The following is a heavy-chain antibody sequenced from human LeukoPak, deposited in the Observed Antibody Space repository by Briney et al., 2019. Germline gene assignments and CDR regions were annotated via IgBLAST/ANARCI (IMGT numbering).Heavy chain of an antibody. J-gene: IGHJ4*02. CDR2: INHSGST. CDR1: GGSFSGYY. Sequence: SETLSLTCAVYGGSFSGYYWSWIRQPPGKGLEWIGEINHSGSTNYNPSLKSGVTISVDTSKNQFSLKLSSVTAADTAVYYCARAHSDYWGQGTLVTVSS. CDR3: ARAHSDY. V-gene: IGHV4-34*01.